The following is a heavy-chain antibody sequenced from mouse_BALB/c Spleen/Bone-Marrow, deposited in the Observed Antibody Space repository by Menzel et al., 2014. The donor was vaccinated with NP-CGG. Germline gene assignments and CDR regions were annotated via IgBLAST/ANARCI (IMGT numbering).Heavy chain of an antibody. Sequence: VQLQQSGPELVKPGASVKASCKASGYAFTNYNMFWVKQSHGKSLEWIGYTDPYSGGTNYNQKFKGKATLTVDKSSSTAYMHLNSLTSEDSAVYYCARELSRAMDYWGQGNSVTVSS. J-gene: IGHJ4*01. CDR1: GYAFTNYN. CDR2: TDPYSGGT. CDR3: ARELSRAMDY. D-gene: IGHD2-12*01. V-gene: IGHV1S135*01.